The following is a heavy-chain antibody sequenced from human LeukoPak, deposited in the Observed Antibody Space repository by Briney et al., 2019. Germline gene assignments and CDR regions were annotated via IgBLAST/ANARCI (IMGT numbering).Heavy chain of an antibody. CDR3: ARVCGDCSYFDY. D-gene: IGHD2-21*02. CDR2: ISNSDSTI. V-gene: IGHV3-48*03. J-gene: IGHJ4*02. CDR1: GFTFSTYE. Sequence: GGSLRRSCAASGFTFSTYEMNWVRQAPGKGLEWVSYISNSDSTIYYADSVKGRFTISRDNAKNSSYLQMNSLRADDTAVYYCARVCGDCSYFDYWGQGTLVTVSS.